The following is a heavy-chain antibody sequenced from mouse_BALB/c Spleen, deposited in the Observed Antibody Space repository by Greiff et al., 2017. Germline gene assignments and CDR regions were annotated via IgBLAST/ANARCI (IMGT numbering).Heavy chain of an antibody. CDR2: ISYSGST. V-gene: IGHV3-2*02. CDR1: GYSITSDYA. J-gene: IGHJ4*01. CDR3: ARNYYGSSSYYYAMDY. D-gene: IGHD1-1*01. Sequence: EVKVVESGPGLVKPSQSLSLTCTVTGYSITSDYAWNWIRQFPGNKLEWMGYISYSGSTSYNPSLKSRISITRDTSKNQFFLQLNSVTTEDTATYYCARNYYGSSSYYYAMDYWGQGTSVTVSS.